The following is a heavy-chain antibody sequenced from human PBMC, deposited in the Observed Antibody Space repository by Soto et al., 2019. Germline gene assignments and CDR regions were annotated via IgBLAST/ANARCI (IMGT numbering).Heavy chain of an antibody. CDR1: GFTFSSYS. V-gene: IGHV3-48*01. Sequence: GGSLRLSCAASGFTFSSYSMNWVRQAPGKGLEWVSYISSSSSTIYYADSVKGRFTISRDNAKNSLYLQMNSLRAEDTAVYYCARDWVDGDYNFDYWGQGTLVTVSS. J-gene: IGHJ4*02. D-gene: IGHD4-17*01. CDR2: ISSSSSTI. CDR3: ARDWVDGDYNFDY.